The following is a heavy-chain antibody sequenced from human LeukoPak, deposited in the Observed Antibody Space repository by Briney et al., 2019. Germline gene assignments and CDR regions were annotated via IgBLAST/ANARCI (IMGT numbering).Heavy chain of an antibody. CDR1: VYTLTRYY. J-gene: IGHJ4*02. Sequence: GASVKVSCKASVYTLTRYYMHWVRQAPRQGREGVGWIYPKRGGTKYAHKFQGRVTLTGDTSISTAYMERSRLRSDDTAVYYGARVGRFGQLLQVVYCGQGTLVSVSS. D-gene: IGHD3-10*01. CDR2: IYPKRGGT. CDR3: ARVGRFGQLLQVVY. V-gene: IGHV1-2*02.